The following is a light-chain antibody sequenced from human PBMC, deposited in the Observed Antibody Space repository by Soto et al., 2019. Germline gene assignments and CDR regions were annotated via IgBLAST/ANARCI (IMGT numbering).Light chain of an antibody. V-gene: IGKV3-15*01. CDR2: GAS. J-gene: IGKJ1*01. CDR3: QQYNNSPPWT. CDR1: QSVSSN. Sequence: ELVMTQSPATLSVSPGERATLSCRASQSVSSNLAWYQQKPGQAPRLLIYGASTRATGIPARFSGSGSGTDFTLTISSLQSEDFAVYYCQQYNNSPPWTFGQGTNVEIK.